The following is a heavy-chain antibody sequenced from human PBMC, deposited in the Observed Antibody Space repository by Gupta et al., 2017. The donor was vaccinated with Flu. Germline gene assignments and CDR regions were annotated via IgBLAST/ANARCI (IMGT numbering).Heavy chain of an antibody. D-gene: IGHD2-15*01. V-gene: IGHV3-74*01. Sequence: VRQAPGKGLVWVSRINSDGNTKTNAASEKGVFIISNANAKRTLYMQMNSMGAEATAVYCCARGYGGNTPCDYWGQGTLVIVSS. CDR2: INSDGNTK. J-gene: IGHJ4*02. CDR3: ARGYGGNTPCDY.